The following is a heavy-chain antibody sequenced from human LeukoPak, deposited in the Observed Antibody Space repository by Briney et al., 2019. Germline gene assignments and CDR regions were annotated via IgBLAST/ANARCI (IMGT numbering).Heavy chain of an antibody. CDR3: ARDCSVAVAGTKGVLSY. V-gene: IGHV1-2*06. CDR1: GYTFTGYY. D-gene: IGHD6-19*01. Sequence: ASVKVSCKASGYTFTGYYMLWVRQAPGQGLEWMGRINPNSGGTNYAQKFQGRVTMTRDTSISTAYMERSRLRSDDTAVYYCARDCSVAVAGTKGVLSYWGQGTLVTVSS. CDR2: INPNSGGT. J-gene: IGHJ4*02.